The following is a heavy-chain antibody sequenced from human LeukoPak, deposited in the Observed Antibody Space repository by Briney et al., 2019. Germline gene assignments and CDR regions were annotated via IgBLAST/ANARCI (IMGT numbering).Heavy chain of an antibody. CDR3: ARESGRTRPYCSSTSCYGYGENFFDY. J-gene: IGHJ4*02. CDR1: GGSISSGGYY. V-gene: IGHV4-30-2*01. Sequence: SQTLSLTCTVSGGSISSGGYYWSWIRQPPGKGLEWIVYIYHSGSTYYNPSLKSRVTISVDRSKNQFSLKLSSVTAADTAVYYCARESGRTRPYCSSTSCYGYGENFFDYWGQGTLVTVSS. CDR2: IYHSGST. D-gene: IGHD2-2*01.